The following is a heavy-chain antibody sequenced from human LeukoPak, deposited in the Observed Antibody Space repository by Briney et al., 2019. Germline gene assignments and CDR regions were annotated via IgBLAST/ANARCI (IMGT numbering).Heavy chain of an antibody. CDR2: IYYTGST. CDR1: GGSVSNGNYY. Sequence: PSETLSLTCTVSGGSVSNGNYYWSWLRQPPGKALEWIGNIYYTGSTNYNPSLEGRVTISVDTSKNQFSVKLSSVTAADTAVYYCARSQNYYGSGDYWSQGTLVTVSS. D-gene: IGHD3-10*01. J-gene: IGHJ4*02. V-gene: IGHV4-61*01. CDR3: ARSQNYYGSGDY.